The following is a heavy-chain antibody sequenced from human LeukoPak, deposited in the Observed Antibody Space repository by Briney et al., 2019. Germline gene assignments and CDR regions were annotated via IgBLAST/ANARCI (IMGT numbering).Heavy chain of an antibody. J-gene: IGHJ4*02. V-gene: IGHV3-23*01. CDR3: AKWRAGDQSLDY. CDR1: GLTFSSYA. Sequence: GGSLRLSCAASGLTFSSYAMSWVRQAPGKGLEWVSAISGSGGSTYYADSVKGRFTISRDNSKNTLYLQMNSLRAEDTAVYYCAKWRAGDQSLDYWGQGTLVTVSS. CDR2: ISGSGGST. D-gene: IGHD7-27*01.